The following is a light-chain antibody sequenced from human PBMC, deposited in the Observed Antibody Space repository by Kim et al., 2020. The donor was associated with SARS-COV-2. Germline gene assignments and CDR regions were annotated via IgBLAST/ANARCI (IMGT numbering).Light chain of an antibody. J-gene: IGKJ4*01. V-gene: IGKV1-6*01. CDR2: ATS. CDR3: LQDYDYPLT. Sequence: AIQMTQSPSSLSASVGDRVTITCRASQGIRNDLGWYQQKPGRAPNLLIYATSTLQSGVPSRFSCSGSGTDFTLTISSLQPEDVATYYCLQDYDYPLTFGGGTKVDIK. CDR1: QGIRND.